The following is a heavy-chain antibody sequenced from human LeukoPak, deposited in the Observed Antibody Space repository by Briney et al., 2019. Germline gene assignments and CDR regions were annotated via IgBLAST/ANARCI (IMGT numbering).Heavy chain of an antibody. CDR2: IIPIFGTA. CDR3: ARGSFNYYDSSGYPFDY. Sequence: SVKVSCKASGGTFSSYAISWVRQAPGQGLEWMGGIIPIFGTANYAQKFQGRVTMTRDTSTSTVYMELSSLRSEDTAVYYCARGSFNYYDSSGYPFDYWGQGTLVTVSS. J-gene: IGHJ4*02. V-gene: IGHV1-69*05. CDR1: GGTFSSYA. D-gene: IGHD3-22*01.